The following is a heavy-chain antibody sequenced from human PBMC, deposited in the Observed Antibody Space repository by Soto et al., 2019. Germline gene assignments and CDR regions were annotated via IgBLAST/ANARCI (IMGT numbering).Heavy chain of an antibody. V-gene: IGHV4-59*01. CDR1: GGSISSYY. CDR2: IYYSGSP. J-gene: IGHJ2*01. CDR3: AGGKDAYTGEYFAL. Sequence: SETLSLTCTVSGGSISSYYWSWIPQPPGKGLEWIGYIYYSGSPNYSPSLESRVTISEDTSKNQFSLKLSSVTAADTAIYYCAGGKDAYTGEYFALWRRGTLV. D-gene: IGHD3-10*01.